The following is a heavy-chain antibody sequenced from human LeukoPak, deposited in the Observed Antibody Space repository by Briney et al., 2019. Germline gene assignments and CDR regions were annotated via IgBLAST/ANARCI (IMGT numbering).Heavy chain of an antibody. V-gene: IGHV3-11*05. CDR1: GFTFSDSY. CDR3: AREPNAFDI. Sequence: SGGSLRLSCAAPGFTFSDSYMTWIRQAPGKGLEWVSYISSSSTYTSYADSVRGRFTISRDNAKNSLYLQLNSLRAEDTAVYYCAREPNAFDIWGQGTMVTVSS. CDR2: ISSSSTYT. J-gene: IGHJ3*02.